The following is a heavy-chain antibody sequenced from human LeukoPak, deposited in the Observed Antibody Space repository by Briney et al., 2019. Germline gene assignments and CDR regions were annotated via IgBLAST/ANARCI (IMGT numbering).Heavy chain of an antibody. CDR3: EKRRSPSCYAP. CDR1: GFTFSDYG. V-gene: IGHV3-30*18. Sequence: PGGSLRLSCAASGFTFSDYGMHWVRQAPGKGLEWVAVISYDGNSEYYADSVKGRFSISRDNSKDTLYLQMNSLRPEDTAVYYCEKRRSPSCYAPGGQETLVTVSS. D-gene: IGHD2-2*01. J-gene: IGHJ5*02. CDR2: ISYDGNSE.